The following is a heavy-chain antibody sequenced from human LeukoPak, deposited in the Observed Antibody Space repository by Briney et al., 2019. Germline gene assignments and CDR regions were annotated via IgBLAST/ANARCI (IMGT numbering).Heavy chain of an antibody. Sequence: SETLSLTCTVSGGSISSYYWSWIRQPPGKGLEWIGYIYYSGSTNYNPSLKSRVTISVDTSKNQFSLKLSSVTAADTALYYCARAPIQYQLPIRYYFDYWGQGTLVTVSS. CDR3: ARAPIQYQLPIRYYFDY. CDR1: GGSISSYY. J-gene: IGHJ4*02. CDR2: IYYSGST. D-gene: IGHD2-2*01. V-gene: IGHV4-59*01.